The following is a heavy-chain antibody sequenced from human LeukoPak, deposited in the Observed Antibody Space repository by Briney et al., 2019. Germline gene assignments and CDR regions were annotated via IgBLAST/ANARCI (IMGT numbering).Heavy chain of an antibody. CDR3: ARPTGIYYYYFYGMDA. Sequence: GRSLRLSCAASGFTLSSYSMHWVRQAPGKGLEWVAVISYDGSNKYYADSVKGRFTISRDNSKNTLYLQMNSLRAEDTAVYYCARPTGIYYYYFYGMDAWGKGTTVTVSS. V-gene: IGHV3-30*04. J-gene: IGHJ6*04. CDR1: GFTLSSYS. CDR2: ISYDGSNK. D-gene: IGHD2-15*01.